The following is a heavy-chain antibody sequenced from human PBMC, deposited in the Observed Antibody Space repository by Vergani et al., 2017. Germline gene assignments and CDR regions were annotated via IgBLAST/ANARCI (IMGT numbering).Heavy chain of an antibody. V-gene: IGHV4-30-2*01. CDR2: IYHSGST. Sequence: QLQLQESGSGLVKPSQTLSLTCAVSGGSISSGGYSWSWIRQPPGKGLEWIGYIYHSGSTYYNPSLKSRVTISVDRSKNQFSLKLSSVTAADTAVYYCARGFEYSYGYYYYMDVWGKGTTVTVSS. J-gene: IGHJ6*03. D-gene: IGHD5-18*01. CDR1: GGSISSGGYS. CDR3: ARGFEYSYGYYYYMDV.